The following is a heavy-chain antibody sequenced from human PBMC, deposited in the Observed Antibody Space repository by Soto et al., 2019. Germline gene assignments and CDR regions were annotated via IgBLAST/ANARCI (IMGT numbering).Heavy chain of an antibody. J-gene: IGHJ4*02. V-gene: IGHV3-74*01. Sequence: DSVKGRFAISRDNTKNTLYLQMNSLKTEDTAVYYCTTDGNFWSGYCENWGQGTLVTVSS. CDR3: TTDGNFWSGYCEN. D-gene: IGHD3-3*01.